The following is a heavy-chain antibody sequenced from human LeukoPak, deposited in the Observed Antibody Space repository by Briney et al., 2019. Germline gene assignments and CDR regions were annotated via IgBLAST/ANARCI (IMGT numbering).Heavy chain of an antibody. V-gene: IGHV3-74*01. CDR3: ARATYYYDSSGYRAVYYFDY. Sequence: GGSLRLSCAASGFTFSSYWMHWVRQAPGKGLVWVSRINTDGSTTTYADSVKGRFTISKDNAKNTLYLQMNSLRAEDTAVYYCARATYYYDSSGYRAVYYFDYWGQGTLVTVSS. CDR2: INTDGSTT. CDR1: GFTFSSYW. J-gene: IGHJ4*02. D-gene: IGHD3-22*01.